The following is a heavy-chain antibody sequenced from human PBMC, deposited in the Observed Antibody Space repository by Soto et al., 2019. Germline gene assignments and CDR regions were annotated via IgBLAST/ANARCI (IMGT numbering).Heavy chain of an antibody. J-gene: IGHJ6*02. Sequence: ASVKVSCKASGYTFTSYGINWVRQAPGQGLEWMGWISPDNGNTNYAQKLQGRVTMTTDTSTSTAYMELRSLRSDDTAVYYCARALGYSGYAGMDVWGQGTTVTAS. D-gene: IGHD5-12*01. V-gene: IGHV1-18*01. CDR2: ISPDNGNT. CDR1: GYTFTSYG. CDR3: ARALGYSGYAGMDV.